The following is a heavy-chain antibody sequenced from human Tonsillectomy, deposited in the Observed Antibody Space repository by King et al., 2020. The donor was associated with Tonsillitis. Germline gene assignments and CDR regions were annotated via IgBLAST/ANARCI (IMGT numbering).Heavy chain of an antibody. J-gene: IGHJ4*02. Sequence: QLQESGPGLVKPSETLSLTCTVSGGSISSSSYYWGWIRQPPGKGLEWIGSIYYSGNTYYKPSLKSRVTISVDPSKNQFSLKLNSVTAADTAVYYCARVAGNGNYFDYWGQGTLVTVSS. CDR2: IYYSGNT. V-gene: IGHV4-39*07. CDR1: GGSISSSSYY. CDR3: ARVAGNGNYFDY. D-gene: IGHD6-19*01.